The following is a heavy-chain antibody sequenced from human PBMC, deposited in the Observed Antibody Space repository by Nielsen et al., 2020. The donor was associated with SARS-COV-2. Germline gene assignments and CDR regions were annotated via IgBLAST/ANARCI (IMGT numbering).Heavy chain of an antibody. CDR1: GGSISSYY. V-gene: IGHV4-59*01. CDR3: ASGIVVAFDAFDI. J-gene: IGHJ3*02. Sequence: GSLRLSCTVSGGSISSYYWSWIRQPPGKGLEWIGYIYYSGSTNYNPSLKSRVTTSVDTSKNQFSLKLSSVTAADTAVYYCASGIVVAFDAFDIWGQGTMVTVSS. D-gene: IGHD2-2*01. CDR2: IYYSGST.